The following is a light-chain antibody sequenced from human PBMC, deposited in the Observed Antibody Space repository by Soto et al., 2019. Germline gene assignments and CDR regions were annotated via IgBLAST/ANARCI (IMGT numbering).Light chain of an antibody. CDR3: QKYNSAPWT. CDR2: AAS. Sequence: DIQMTQSPSSLSASVGDRVTITCRASQGITNYLAWYQQKPGKVPKLLIFAASTLQSGVPSRFSGSGSGTDFTLTISNLQPEDVATYYCQKYNSAPWTFGQGTKVEIK. V-gene: IGKV1-27*01. J-gene: IGKJ1*01. CDR1: QGITNY.